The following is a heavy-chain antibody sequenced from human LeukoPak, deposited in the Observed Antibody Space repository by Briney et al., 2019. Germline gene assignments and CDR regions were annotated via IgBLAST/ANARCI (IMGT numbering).Heavy chain of an antibody. CDR2: IKQDGSEK. J-gene: IGHJ4*02. V-gene: IGHV3-7*04. CDR3: ARAGGPYYGDYVEVYYFDY. D-gene: IGHD4-17*01. CDR1: AFSLSNYE. Sequence: PGGSLRLSCAASAFSLSNYEMNWVRQAPGKGLEWVANIKQDGSEKFYVDSVKGRFTISRDNAKNSLHLQMKGLRAEDTAVYYCARAGGPYYGDYVEVYYFDYWGQGTLVTVSS.